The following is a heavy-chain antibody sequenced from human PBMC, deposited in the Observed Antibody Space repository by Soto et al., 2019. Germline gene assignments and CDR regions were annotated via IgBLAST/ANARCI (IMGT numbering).Heavy chain of an antibody. V-gene: IGHV3-23*01. CDR3: AVLSRYSSSWSFDY. Sequence: GGSLRLSCAASGFTFSSYAMSWVRQAPGKGLEWVSAISGSGGSTYYADSVKGRFTISRDNSKNTLYLQMNSLRAEDTAVYYCAVLSRYSSSWSFDYWGQGTLVTVSS. J-gene: IGHJ4*02. CDR2: ISGSGGST. D-gene: IGHD6-13*01. CDR1: GFTFSSYA.